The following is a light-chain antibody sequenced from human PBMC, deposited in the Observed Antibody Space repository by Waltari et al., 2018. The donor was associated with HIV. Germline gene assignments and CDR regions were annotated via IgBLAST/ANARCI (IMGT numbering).Light chain of an antibody. CDR2: SAF. CDR3: QQSYSTPRT. J-gene: IGKJ1*01. CDR1: QSISTY. Sequence: DIQMTQSPSSLSASVGDRVPITCRASQSISTYLNWYQQKPGKAPKILVYSAFNLQSGVPSRFSGSGSGTDFTLTISTLQPEDFATYYCQQSYSTPRTFGQGTKVEIK. V-gene: IGKV1-39*01.